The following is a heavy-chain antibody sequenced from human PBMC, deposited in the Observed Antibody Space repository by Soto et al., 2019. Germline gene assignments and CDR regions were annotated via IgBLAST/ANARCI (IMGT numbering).Heavy chain of an antibody. CDR3: ARGEGMGGLHIVATIGVGYYYYMDV. V-gene: IGHV3-11*01. CDR1: GFTFSDYY. CDR2: ISSSGSTI. D-gene: IGHD5-12*01. J-gene: IGHJ6*03. Sequence: QVQLVESGGGLVKPGGSLRLSCAASGFTFSDYYMSWIRQAPGKGLEWVSYISSSGSTIYYADSVKGRFTISRDNAKNSLYLQMNSLRAEDTAVYYCARGEGMGGLHIVATIGVGYYYYMDVWGKGNTVTVSS.